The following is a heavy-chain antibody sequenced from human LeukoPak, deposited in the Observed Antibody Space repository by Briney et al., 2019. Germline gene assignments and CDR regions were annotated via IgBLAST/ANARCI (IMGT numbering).Heavy chain of an antibody. CDR3: ARDLIAAAGIKAADY. CDR2: INPSGGST. Sequence: ASVKVSCKASGYTFTSYYMHWVRQAPGQELEWMGIINPSGGSTSYAQKFQGRVTMTRDTSTSTVYMELSSLRPEDTAVYYCARDLIAAAGIKAADYWGQGTLVTVSS. V-gene: IGHV1-46*01. J-gene: IGHJ4*02. CDR1: GYTFTSYY. D-gene: IGHD6-13*01.